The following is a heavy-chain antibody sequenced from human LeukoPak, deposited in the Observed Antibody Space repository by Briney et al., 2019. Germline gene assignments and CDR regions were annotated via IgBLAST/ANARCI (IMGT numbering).Heavy chain of an antibody. CDR2: VNPNSGNT. J-gene: IGHJ4*02. V-gene: IGHV1-8*01. D-gene: IGHD6-19*01. CDR3: ARKSNTSSGWFAFDY. CDR1: GYTFISYD. Sequence: ASVKVSCKASGYTFISYDINWVRQATGQGLEWMGWVNPNSGNTGYAQKFQGRVTMTRNTSMSTAYMELSSLRSEDTAVYYCARKSNTSSGWFAFDYWGQGTLVTVSS.